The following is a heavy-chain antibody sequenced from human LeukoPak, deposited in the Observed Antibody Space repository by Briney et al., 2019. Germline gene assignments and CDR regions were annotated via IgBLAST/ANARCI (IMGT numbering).Heavy chain of an antibody. D-gene: IGHD3-10*01. CDR3: ARDRGIIMETDY. CDR1: GYSISSGYY. Sequence: PSETLSLTCTVSGYSISSGYYWGWIRQPPGKGLEWIGSIYHSGSTYYNPSLKSRVTISVDTSKNQFSLKLSSVTAADTAVYYCARDRGIIMETDYWGQGTLVTVSS. V-gene: IGHV4-38-2*02. CDR2: IYHSGST. J-gene: IGHJ4*02.